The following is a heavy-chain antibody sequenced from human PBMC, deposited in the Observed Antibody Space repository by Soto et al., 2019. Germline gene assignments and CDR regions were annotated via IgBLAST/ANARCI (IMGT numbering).Heavy chain of an antibody. V-gene: IGHV3-21*01. CDR1: GFTFSSYS. CDR2: ISSSSSYI. Sequence: EVQLVESGGGLVKPGGSLRFSCVASGFTFSSYSMNWVRQAPGKGLEWVSSISSSSSYIYYADSVKGRFTISRDNAKNSLYLQMNSLRAEDTAVYYCAREGIWFGNYGMDVWGQGTTVTVSS. CDR3: AREGIWFGNYGMDV. D-gene: IGHD3-10*01. J-gene: IGHJ6*02.